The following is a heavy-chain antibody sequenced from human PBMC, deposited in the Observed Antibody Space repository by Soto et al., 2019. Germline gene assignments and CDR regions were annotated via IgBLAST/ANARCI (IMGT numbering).Heavy chain of an antibody. D-gene: IGHD5-18*01. CDR2: FNSDGSST. Sequence: EVQLVESGGGLVQPGGSLRLSCAASGFTFSSYWMHWVRQAPGKGLVWVSRFNSDGSSTSYADSVKGRFTISRDNAKNTLYLQMNSLRAEDTAVYYCARGGTAMVHYFDYWGQGTLVTVSS. CDR3: ARGGTAMVHYFDY. V-gene: IGHV3-74*01. J-gene: IGHJ4*02. CDR1: GFTFSSYW.